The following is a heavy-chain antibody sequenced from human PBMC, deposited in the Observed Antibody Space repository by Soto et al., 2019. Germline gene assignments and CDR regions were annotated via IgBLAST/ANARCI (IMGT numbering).Heavy chain of an antibody. V-gene: IGHV3-74*01. CDR1: GFTFRSYW. J-gene: IGHJ4*02. CDR2: INSDGSST. D-gene: IGHD1-1*01. Sequence: GGSLRLSCAASGFTFRSYWMQWVRQAPGKGLVWVSWINSDGSSTSYADSVKGRFTISRDNAKNTLYLQMNSLRAEDTAVYYCAKKVPGSNPLDSWGQGALVTVSS. CDR3: AKKVPGSNPLDS.